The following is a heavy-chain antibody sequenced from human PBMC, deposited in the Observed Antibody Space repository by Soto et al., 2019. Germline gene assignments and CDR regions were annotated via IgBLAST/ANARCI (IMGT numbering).Heavy chain of an antibody. CDR2: ISYDGSDK. D-gene: IGHD2-2*02. J-gene: IGHJ4*02. V-gene: IGHV3-30*18. CDR3: AKSPNFYCSSPNCYKFYFDF. CDR1: GFTFNTYG. Sequence: QEQLVESGGGVVQPGRSLRLSCAASGFTFNTYGMHWVRQAQGKGLEWVAVISYDGSDKYYADSVKGRFIISRDNSKNTLYLQMNSLRVEDTATYYCAKSPNFYCSSPNCYKFYFDFWGQGALVTVAS.